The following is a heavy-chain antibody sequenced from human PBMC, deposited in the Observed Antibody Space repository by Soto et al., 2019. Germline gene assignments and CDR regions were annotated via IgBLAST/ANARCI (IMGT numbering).Heavy chain of an antibody. CDR3: ARQGCSGGTCYGYFDY. CDR2: IYYSGST. D-gene: IGHD2-15*01. Sequence: SETLSLTCTVSGGSISSSSHYWGWSRQPPGKGLEWIGSIYYSGSTYYNPSLRSRVTISVDTSKNQFSLKLSSVTAADTALYYCARQGCSGGTCYGYFDYWGQGTLVTVSS. J-gene: IGHJ4*02. CDR1: GGSISSSSHY. V-gene: IGHV4-39*01.